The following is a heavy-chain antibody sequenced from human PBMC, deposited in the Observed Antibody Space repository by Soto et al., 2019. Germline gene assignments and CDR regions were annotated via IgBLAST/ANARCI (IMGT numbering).Heavy chain of an antibody. J-gene: IGHJ4*02. V-gene: IGHV4-34*01. D-gene: IGHD3-10*01. CDR3: ARVCITMVRGGNYYFDY. Sequence: SETLSLTCAVYGGSFSGYYWSWIRQPPGKGLEWIGEINHSGSTNYNPSLKSRVTISVDTSKNQFSLKLSSVTAADTAVYYCARVCITMVRGGNYYFDYWGQGTLVTVS. CDR2: INHSGST. CDR1: GGSFSGYY.